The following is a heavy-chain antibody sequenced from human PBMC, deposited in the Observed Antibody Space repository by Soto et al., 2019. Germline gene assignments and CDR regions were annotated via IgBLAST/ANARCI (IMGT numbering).Heavy chain of an antibody. V-gene: IGHV3-23*01. CDR1: GFIFTTYA. J-gene: IGHJ3*02. D-gene: IGHD4-17*01. CDR2: ISSSGDST. CDR3: AHPRGYGVFDAVDI. Sequence: EVQLLDSGGGLVQPGGALSLSCATSGFIFTTYAMNWVRQAPGKGLEWVSAISSSGDSTFYAESVRGRFTISRDNSFNTLYLQMRSLRPEDTAVYYCAHPRGYGVFDAVDIWGQGTMVTVSS.